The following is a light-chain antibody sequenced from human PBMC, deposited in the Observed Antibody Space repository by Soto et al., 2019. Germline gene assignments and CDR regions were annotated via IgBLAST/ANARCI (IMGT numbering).Light chain of an antibody. Sequence: EIVLPQSPATLSLSPGERATLSCRASQSISSYLAWYQQKPGQAPRLLIYDASNRANGIPARFSGSGSGTDFKLTISSLEPKDFAVYDCQQDSNWTKTFGQGTKVDIK. CDR2: DAS. CDR1: QSISSY. J-gene: IGKJ1*01. V-gene: IGKV3-11*01. CDR3: QQDSNWTKT.